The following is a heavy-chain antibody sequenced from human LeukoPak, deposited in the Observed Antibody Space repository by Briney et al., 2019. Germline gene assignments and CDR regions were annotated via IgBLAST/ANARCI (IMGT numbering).Heavy chain of an antibody. Sequence: GGSLRLSCAASGFTFSSYAMHWVRQAPGKGLEYVSAISSNGGSTYYANSVKGRFTISRDNSKNTLYLQMGSLRAEDMAVYYCARDGDYDILTGYYTRFDYWGQGALVTVSS. J-gene: IGHJ4*02. V-gene: IGHV3-64*01. CDR1: GFTFSSYA. CDR3: ARDGDYDILTGYYTRFDY. CDR2: ISSNGGST. D-gene: IGHD3-9*01.